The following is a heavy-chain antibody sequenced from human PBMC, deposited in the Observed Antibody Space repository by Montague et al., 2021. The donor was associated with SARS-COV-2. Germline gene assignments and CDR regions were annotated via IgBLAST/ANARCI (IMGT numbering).Heavy chain of an antibody. V-gene: IGHV4-34*01. J-gene: IGHJ6*03. CDR2: ISNSGST. CDR1: GGSYSGHY. Sequence: SETRSLTCAVYGGSYSGHYWSWIRQPPGKGLEWIGEISNSGSTNYNPSLKSRVTISVDTSKNQFSLKLHSVTAADTAVYYCARGRIEVSMIVVVLTGASYYMGFWGTGSPVTVSS. CDR3: ARGRIEVSMIVVVLTGASYYMGF. D-gene: IGHD3-22*01.